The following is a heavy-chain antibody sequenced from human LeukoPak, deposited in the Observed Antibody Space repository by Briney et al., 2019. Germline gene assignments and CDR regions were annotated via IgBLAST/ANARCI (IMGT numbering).Heavy chain of an antibody. J-gene: IGHJ3*02. Sequence: GGSLRLSCAASGFTFDDYTMHWVRQAPGKGLEWVSLISWDGGSTYYADSVKGRFTISRDNSKNSLYLQMNSLRTEDTALYYCAEDAGEVRGTYDAFDIWGQGTMVTVSS. D-gene: IGHD3-10*01. V-gene: IGHV3-43*01. CDR2: ISWDGGST. CDR1: GFTFDDYT. CDR3: AEDAGEVRGTYDAFDI.